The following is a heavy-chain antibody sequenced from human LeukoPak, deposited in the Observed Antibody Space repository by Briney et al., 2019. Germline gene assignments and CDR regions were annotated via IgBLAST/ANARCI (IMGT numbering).Heavy chain of an antibody. CDR2: INPNSGGT. V-gene: IGHV1-2*02. D-gene: IGHD6-13*01. Sequence: ASVKVSCKASGYTFTGYYMHWVRQAPGQGLEWMGWINPNSGGTNYAQKFQGRVTMTRDTSISTAYMELSRLRSDDTAVYYCARSPREYSSSWYLPFDYWGQGTLVIVSS. CDR3: ARSPREYSSSWYLPFDY. CDR1: GYTFTGYY. J-gene: IGHJ4*02.